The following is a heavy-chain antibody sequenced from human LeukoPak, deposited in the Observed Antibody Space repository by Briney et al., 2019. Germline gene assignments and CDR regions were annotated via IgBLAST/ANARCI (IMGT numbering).Heavy chain of an antibody. D-gene: IGHD3-22*01. J-gene: IGHJ4*02. CDR3: VRGYYYDSSGYYFDY. Sequence: GGSLRLSCAASGFTFSSYAMNWVRQAPGKGLDWVSYISSSGSTIYYADSVKGRFIISRDNDKNSLYLQVNSLRAEDMTVYYCVRGYYYDSSGYYFDYWGQGRLV. CDR2: ISSSGSTI. CDR1: GFTFSSYA. V-gene: IGHV3-48*03.